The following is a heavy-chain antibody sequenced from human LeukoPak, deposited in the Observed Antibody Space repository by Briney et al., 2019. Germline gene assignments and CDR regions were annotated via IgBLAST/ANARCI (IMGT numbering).Heavy chain of an antibody. D-gene: IGHD3-22*01. CDR2: ISGSGGST. V-gene: IGHV3-23*01. CDR1: EFSVGSNY. J-gene: IGHJ4*02. Sequence: GGSLRLSCAASEFSVGSNYMTWVRQAPGKGLEWVSAISGSGGSTYYADSVKGRFTISRDNSKNTLYLHVNSLRPEDTAVYYCAKDTGFTTDWGQGTLVTVSS. CDR3: AKDTGFTTD.